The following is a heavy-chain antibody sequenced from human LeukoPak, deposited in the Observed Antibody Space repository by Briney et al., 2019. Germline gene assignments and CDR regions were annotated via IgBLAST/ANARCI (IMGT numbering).Heavy chain of an antibody. D-gene: IGHD3-3*01. CDR3: ATQRWNAFWSGNWGGAYYMDV. Sequence: GGSLRLSCAASGFTLSSYWMSWVRQAPGKGREWVANRKQDGREKYSVNCVKGRFTISRYNARNSLYLQMNSLRAEDSAVYYWATQRWNAFWSGNWGGAYYMDVCGKGTTVTVSS. V-gene: IGHV3-7*01. J-gene: IGHJ6*03. CDR2: RKQDGREK. CDR1: GFTLSSYW.